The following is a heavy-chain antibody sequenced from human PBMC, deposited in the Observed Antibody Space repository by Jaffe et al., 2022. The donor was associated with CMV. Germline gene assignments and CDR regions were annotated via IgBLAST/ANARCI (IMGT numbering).Heavy chain of an antibody. CDR1: GGSVSSGSYY. D-gene: IGHD3-10*01. Sequence: QVQLQESGPGLVKPSETLSLTCTVSGGSVSSGSYYWSWIRQPPGKGLEWIGYIYYSGSTNYNPSLKSRVTISVDTSKNQFSLKLSSVTAADTAVYYCAREGVVRGVQQPRDDYWGQGTLVTVSS. CDR3: AREGVVRGVQQPRDDY. CDR2: IYYSGST. V-gene: IGHV4-61*01. J-gene: IGHJ4*02.